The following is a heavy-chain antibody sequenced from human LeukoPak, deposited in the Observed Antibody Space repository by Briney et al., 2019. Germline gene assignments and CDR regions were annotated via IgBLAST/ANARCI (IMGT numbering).Heavy chain of an antibody. D-gene: IGHD2-2*01. J-gene: IGHJ6*03. V-gene: IGHV1-46*01. CDR3: ARGIVVGPIYYMDV. CDR1: GYSFTDKY. CDR2: INPSGGST. Sequence: ASVKVSCKASGYSFTDKYLHWVRQAPGQGLEWMGIINPSGGSTSYAQKFQGRVTMTRDMSTSTVYMELSSLRSEDTAVYYCARGIVVGPIYYMDVWGKGTTVTVSS.